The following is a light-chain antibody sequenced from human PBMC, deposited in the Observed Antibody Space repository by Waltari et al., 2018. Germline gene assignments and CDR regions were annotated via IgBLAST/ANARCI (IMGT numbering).Light chain of an antibody. CDR1: QSVGTW. V-gene: IGKV1-5*03. Sequence: DLQMTQSTSTPFASVGVRVTISCRASQSVGTWLAWYQQKPGQAPKLLIYMASSLESGVPSRFSGSGSGTEYTLTISSLQPDDFATYSCQQYSSFSTFGQGTKV. J-gene: IGKJ2*01. CDR2: MAS. CDR3: QQYSSFST.